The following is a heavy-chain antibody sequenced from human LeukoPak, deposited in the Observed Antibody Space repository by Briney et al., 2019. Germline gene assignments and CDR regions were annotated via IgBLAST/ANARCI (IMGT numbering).Heavy chain of an antibody. D-gene: IGHD2-2*01. V-gene: IGHV3-53*01. J-gene: IGHJ4*02. Sequence: GGSLRLSCAASGFTVSSNYMSWVRQAPGKGLEWVSVIDSGGSTYYADSVKGRFTISRDNSKNTLYLQMNSLRAEDTAVYYCARESRHCSSTSCYVRYFDYWGQGTLVTVSS. CDR1: GFTVSSNY. CDR3: ARESRHCSSTSCYVRYFDY. CDR2: IDSGGST.